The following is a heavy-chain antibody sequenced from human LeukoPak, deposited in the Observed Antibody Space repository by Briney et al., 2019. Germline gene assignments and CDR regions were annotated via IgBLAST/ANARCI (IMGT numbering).Heavy chain of an antibody. J-gene: IGHJ4*02. V-gene: IGHV4-34*01. CDR1: GGSFSGYY. D-gene: IGHD2-2*01. CDR2: INHSGST. CDR3: ARVKGYCSSTSCYGYFDY. Sequence: SETLSLTCAVYGGSFSGYYWSWIRQPPGKGLEWIGEINHSGSTNYNPSLKSRVTISVDTSKNQFPLKLSSVTAAGTAVYYCARVKGYCSSTSCYGYFDYWGQGTLVTVSS.